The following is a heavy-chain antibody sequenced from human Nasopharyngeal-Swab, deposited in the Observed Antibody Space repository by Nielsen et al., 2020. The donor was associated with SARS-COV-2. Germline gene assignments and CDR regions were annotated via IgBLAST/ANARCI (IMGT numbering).Heavy chain of an antibody. D-gene: IGHD3-22*01. J-gene: IGHJ4*02. CDR2: ISGRGSYA. V-gene: IGHV3-23*01. CDR3: AKGGVPLYDDSYYFDS. CDR1: GFTFSDFG. Sequence: GESLKISCVASGFTFSDFGMSWVRQAPGKGLEWISRISGRGSYADYADSVKGRFTVSRDNSKNTLYLQLDSLRAEDTAVYYCAKGGVPLYDDSYYFDSWGQGSRVTVSS.